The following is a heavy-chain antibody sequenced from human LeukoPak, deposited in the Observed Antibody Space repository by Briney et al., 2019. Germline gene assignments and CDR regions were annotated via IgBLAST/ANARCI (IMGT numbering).Heavy chain of an antibody. CDR2: IYTSGST. V-gene: IGHV4-4*09. J-gene: IGHJ3*02. Sequence: PSETLSLPCTVSGGSISSCYGSWIRQPPGKGLEWIGYIYTSGSTNYNPSLKGRVTISVDTSKNQFSLKLSSVTAADTAVYYCARHENDAFDIWGQGTMVTVSS. CDR3: ARHENDAFDI. CDR1: GGSISSCY.